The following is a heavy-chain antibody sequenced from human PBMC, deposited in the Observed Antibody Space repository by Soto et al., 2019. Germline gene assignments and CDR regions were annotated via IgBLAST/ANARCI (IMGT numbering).Heavy chain of an antibody. J-gene: IGHJ3*02. Sequence: GSLRLSCAASGFTFSSYAMHWVRQAPGKGLEWVAVISYDGSNKYYADSVKGRFTISRDNSKNTLYLQMNSLRAEDTAVYYCARDQDPPYGDYHWGPDIWGQGTMVT. CDR1: GFTFSSYA. V-gene: IGHV3-30-3*01. D-gene: IGHD4-17*01. CDR2: ISYDGSNK. CDR3: ARDQDPPYGDYHWGPDI.